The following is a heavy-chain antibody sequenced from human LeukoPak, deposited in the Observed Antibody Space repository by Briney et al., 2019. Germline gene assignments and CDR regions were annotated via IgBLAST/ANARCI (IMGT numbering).Heavy chain of an antibody. Sequence: GGSLRLSCTVSGFTFSDHYMEWVRQAPGKGLEWVSSISSSSSYIYYADSVKGRFTISRDNAKNSLYLQMNSLRAEHTAVYYCARRMYYYDSRGYKTDDAFDIWGQGTMVTVSS. D-gene: IGHD3-22*01. V-gene: IGHV3-21*01. CDR2: ISSSSSYI. CDR1: GFTFSDHY. J-gene: IGHJ3*02. CDR3: ARRMYYYDSRGYKTDDAFDI.